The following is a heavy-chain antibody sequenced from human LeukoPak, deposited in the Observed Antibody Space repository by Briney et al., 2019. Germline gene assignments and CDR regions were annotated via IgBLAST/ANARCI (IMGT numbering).Heavy chain of an antibody. Sequence: SQTLSLTCTVSGGSISSGSYYWSWIRQPAGKGLEWIGRIYTSGSTNYNPSLKSRVTISVDTSKNRFSLKLSSVTAADTAVYYCARGVYFDYWGQGTLVTVSS. CDR2: IYTSGST. CDR1: GGSISSGSYY. J-gene: IGHJ4*02. CDR3: ARGVYFDY. V-gene: IGHV4-61*02.